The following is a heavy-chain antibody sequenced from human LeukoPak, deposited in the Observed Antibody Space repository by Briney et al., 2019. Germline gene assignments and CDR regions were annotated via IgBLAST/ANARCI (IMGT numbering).Heavy chain of an antibody. CDR2: IYRGGST. J-gene: IGHJ4*02. CDR1: GFTVSSND. CDR3: ARTYSYLFDY. D-gene: IGHD1-26*01. V-gene: IGHV3-53*01. Sequence: PGGSLRVSCAASGFTVSSNDMSWVRQAPGKGLEWVSIIYRGGSTDYADSVKGRFTISRDTSKNTLNLQMNSLRAEDTAVYYCARTYSYLFDYWGQGSLVTVSS.